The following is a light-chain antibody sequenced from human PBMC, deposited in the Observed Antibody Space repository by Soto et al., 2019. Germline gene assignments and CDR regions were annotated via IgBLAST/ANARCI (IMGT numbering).Light chain of an antibody. CDR2: DVY. CDR3: TSYTASSPFYV. V-gene: IGLV2-14*03. J-gene: IGLJ1*01. CDR1: RTDGDGHDY. Sequence: QSVLTQPASVSGSPGQSIAISCIGVRTDGDGHDYVSWYQQHPSQAPQLIIYDVYSRPSGVSDRFSGSKSGNTASLVISGLQAEDEADYFCTSYTASSPFYVFGAGTKVTVL.